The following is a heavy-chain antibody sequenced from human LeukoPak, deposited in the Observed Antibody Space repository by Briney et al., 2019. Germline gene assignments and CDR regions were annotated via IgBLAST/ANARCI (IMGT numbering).Heavy chain of an antibody. CDR1: GVSISNFY. V-gene: IGHV4-59*01. D-gene: IGHD6-19*01. CDR2: IYYSGST. CDR3: ARDKSSVAQTNYYYYYGMDV. J-gene: IGHJ6*02. Sequence: PSETLSLTCTVSGVSISNFYWSWIRQPPGKGLEWIGYIYYSGSTKYNPSLKSRITISVDTSKNQFSLKLSSVTAADTAVYYCARDKSSVAQTNYYYYYGMDVWGQGTTVTVSS.